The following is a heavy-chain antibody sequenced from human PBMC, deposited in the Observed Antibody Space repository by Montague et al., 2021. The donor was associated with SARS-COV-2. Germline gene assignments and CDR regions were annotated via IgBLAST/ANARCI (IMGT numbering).Heavy chain of an antibody. J-gene: IGHJ6*02. CDR2: INHSGST. CDR1: GGSFSGYY. D-gene: IGHD2-2*01. CDR3: TREGYQVLWSDYYYCGMDV. V-gene: IGHV4-34*01. Sequence: ETLSLTCAVYGGSFSGYYWSWIRQPPGKGLEWIGEINHSGSTNYNPSLKSRVTISVDTSKNQFSLKLSSVTAADTAVYYRTREGYQVLWSDYYYCGMDVWGQGTTVTVSS.